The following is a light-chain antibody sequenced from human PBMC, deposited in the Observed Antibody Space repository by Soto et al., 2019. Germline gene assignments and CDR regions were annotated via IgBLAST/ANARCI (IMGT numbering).Light chain of an antibody. Sequence: EIQMTQSPPTLSASVGDTVTITCRASQSISNWLAWYQQKPGKAPKLLIYESSNLETGVPPRFSGSRSGTEFARTIRSLQPDYFATYYCQQYNSPLWTFCQGTRV. CDR1: QSISNW. J-gene: IGKJ1*01. V-gene: IGKV1-5*01. CDR2: ESS. CDR3: QQYNSPLWT.